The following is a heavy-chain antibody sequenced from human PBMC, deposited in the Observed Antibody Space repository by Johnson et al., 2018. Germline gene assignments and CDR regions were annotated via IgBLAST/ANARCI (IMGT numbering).Heavy chain of an antibody. D-gene: IGHD3-10*01. CDR3: AGGREIYGMDV. J-gene: IGHJ6*02. CDR1: GGTFSSYA. CDR2: IIPIFGTA. Sequence: VQLLESGAEVKKPGSSVKVSCKASGGTFSSYAISWVRQAPGQGLEWMGGIIPIFGTANNSQKFQGRVTITAVESTSTAYTELSSLRSEDTGGYYRAGGREIYGMDVWGQGTTVTGSS. V-gene: IGHV1-69*01.